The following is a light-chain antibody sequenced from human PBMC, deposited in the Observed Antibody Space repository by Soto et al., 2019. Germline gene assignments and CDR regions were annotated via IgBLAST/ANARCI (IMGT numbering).Light chain of an antibody. J-gene: IGKJ1*01. CDR2: AAS. Sequence: DIQMTQSPSSLSASVGDRVTITCRASQSIGKHLNWYQQKPGKAPKFLIYAASNLQSGVPSRFSGSGSGTDFTLTISSLQPDDFATYYCQHFRTFGQGTKVDIK. V-gene: IGKV1-39*01. CDR1: QSIGKH. CDR3: QHFRT.